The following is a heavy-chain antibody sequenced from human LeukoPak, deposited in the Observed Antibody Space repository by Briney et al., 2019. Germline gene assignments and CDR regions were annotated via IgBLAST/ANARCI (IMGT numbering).Heavy chain of an antibody. D-gene: IGHD6-13*01. Sequence: GGSLRLSCAASGFTFSDKFMSWIRQAPGKGLEWVSYIGTSDNTIYYADSVRGRFTISRDNAKNSLYLQMNSLRAEDTAVHYCGQGAGKQDYRGQGTLVTVSS. CDR1: GFTFSDKF. CDR3: GQGAGKQDY. CDR2: IGTSDNTI. V-gene: IGHV3-11*04. J-gene: IGHJ4*02.